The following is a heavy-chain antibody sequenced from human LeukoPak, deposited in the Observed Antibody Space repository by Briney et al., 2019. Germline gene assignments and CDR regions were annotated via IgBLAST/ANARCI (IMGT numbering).Heavy chain of an antibody. CDR1: GGSISSSFYY. CDR2: IYYSGST. D-gene: IGHD2-2*02. J-gene: IGHJ3*02. CDR3: ARLGHCSSTSCYSAVDDAFDI. V-gene: IGHV4-39*01. Sequence: SETLSLTCTVSGGSISSSFYYWGWIRQPPGKGLEWIGSIYYSGSTYYNPSLKSRVTISVDTSKNQFSLKLSSVTAADTAVYYCARLGHCSSTSCYSAVDDAFDIWAKGQWSPSPQ.